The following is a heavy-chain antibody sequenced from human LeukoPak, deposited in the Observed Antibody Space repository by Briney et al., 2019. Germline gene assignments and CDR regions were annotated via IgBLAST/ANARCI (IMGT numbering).Heavy chain of an antibody. CDR2: MFYSGST. J-gene: IGHJ4*02. CDR3: ARRFGYYDSSGYYKGKPLDY. D-gene: IGHD3-22*01. V-gene: IGHV4-39*01. CDR1: GGSISSTSYY. Sequence: PSETLSLTCTVSGGSISSTSYYWGWVRQPPGKGLEWIGSMFYSGSTYYNPSLKSRVTISVDMSKKQFSLKLTSVTAGDTAVYYCARRFGYYDSSGYYKGKPLDYWGQGTLVTVSS.